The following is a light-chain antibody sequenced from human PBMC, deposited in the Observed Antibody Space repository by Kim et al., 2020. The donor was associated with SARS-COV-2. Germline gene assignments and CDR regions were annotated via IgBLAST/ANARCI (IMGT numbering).Light chain of an antibody. CDR3: NSRDSNDNVV. V-gene: IGLV3-19*01. Sequence: VALGQTVRITCKGDSLRSSYATWYQQKPGQAPILVIYGKNNRPSGIPDRFSGSSSGNTASLTITGTQAGDEADYYCNSRDSNDNVVFGGGTQLTVL. J-gene: IGLJ2*01. CDR2: GKN. CDR1: SLRSSY.